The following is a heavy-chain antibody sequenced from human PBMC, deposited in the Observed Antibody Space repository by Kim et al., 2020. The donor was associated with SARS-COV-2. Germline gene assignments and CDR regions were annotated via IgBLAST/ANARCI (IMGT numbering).Heavy chain of an antibody. CDR3: ASHIVGAFYGGFDP. J-gene: IGHJ5*02. Sequence: ASVKVSCKASGYTFTSYGISWVRQAPGQGLEWMGWISAYNGNTNYAQKLQGRVTMTTDTSTSTAYMELRSLRSDDTAVYYCASHIVGAFYGGFDPWGQGTLVTVSS. CDR1: GYTFTSYG. V-gene: IGHV1-18*01. CDR2: ISAYNGNT. D-gene: IGHD1-26*01.